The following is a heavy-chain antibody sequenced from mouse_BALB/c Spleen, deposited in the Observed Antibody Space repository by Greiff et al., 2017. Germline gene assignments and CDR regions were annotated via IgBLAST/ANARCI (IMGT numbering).Heavy chain of an antibody. J-gene: IGHJ4*01. D-gene: IGHD1-1*01. CDR2: IYPGNVNT. V-gene: IGHV1S56*01. Sequence: QVQLQQSGPELVKPGASVRISCKASGYTFTSYYIHWVKQRPGQGLEWIGWIYPGNVNTKYNEKFKGKATLTADKSSSTAYMQLSSLTSEDSAVYFCARGEFYDGYYYAMDYWGQGTSVTVSS. CDR1: GYTFTSYY. CDR3: ARGEFYDGYYYAMDY.